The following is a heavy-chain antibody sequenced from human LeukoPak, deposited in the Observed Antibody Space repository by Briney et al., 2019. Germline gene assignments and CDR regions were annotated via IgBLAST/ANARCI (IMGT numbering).Heavy chain of an antibody. J-gene: IGHJ4*02. CDR2: ISYDGSNK. CDR1: GFTFTSYA. V-gene: IGHV3-30*04. D-gene: IGHD5-18*01. CDR3: ARYLGPRGYSYVIDY. Sequence: GGSLRLSCAASGFTFTSYAMRWVRQAPGKGLEWVSVISYDGSNKYYADSVKGRFTISRDNSKNTPYLQMSGLRAEDTAVYYCARYLGPRGYSYVIDYWGQGTLVTVSS.